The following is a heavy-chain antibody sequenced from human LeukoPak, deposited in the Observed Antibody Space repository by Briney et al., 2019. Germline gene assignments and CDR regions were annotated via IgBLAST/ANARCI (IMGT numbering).Heavy chain of an antibody. D-gene: IGHD2-15*01. J-gene: IGHJ6*02. CDR2: ISYDGSNK. Sequence: PGGSLRLSCAASGFTFSSYGMHWVRQAPGKGLEWVAVISYDGSNKYYADSVKGRFTISRDNSKNTLYLQMNSLRAEDTAVYYCAKDRLGYCSGGSCYHYYYYYGMDVWGQGTTVTVSS. CDR1: GFTFSSYG. CDR3: AKDRLGYCSGGSCYHYYYYYGMDV. V-gene: IGHV3-30*18.